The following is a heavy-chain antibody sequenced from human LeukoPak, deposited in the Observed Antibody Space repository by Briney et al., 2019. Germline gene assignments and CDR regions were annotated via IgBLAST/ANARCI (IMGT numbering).Heavy chain of an antibody. Sequence: GGTLRLSCAASGFTFSSYGMSWVRQAPGKGLKWVSAISGSGGSTYYADSVKGRFTISRDNSKNTLYLQMNSLRAEDTAVYYCAKELGYCSGGSCYRGGPAFDYWGQGSLVAVSS. J-gene: IGHJ4*02. CDR3: AKELGYCSGGSCYRGGPAFDY. D-gene: IGHD2-15*01. CDR2: ISGSGGST. CDR1: GFTFSSYG. V-gene: IGHV3-23*01.